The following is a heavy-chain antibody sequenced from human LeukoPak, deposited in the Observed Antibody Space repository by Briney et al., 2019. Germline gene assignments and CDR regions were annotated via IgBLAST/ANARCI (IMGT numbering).Heavy chain of an antibody. CDR1: GDPSSSYY. CDR3: VRGGGYLPDY. V-gene: IGHV4-59*01. CDR2: IHSSGRT. J-gene: IGHJ4*02. Sequence: SETLSLTCTVSGDPSSSYYWSWIRQPPGKTLEWIGYIHSSGRTNYNPSLKSRVTMSVDTSKNQFSLKLSSVTAADTAVYYCVRGGGYLPDYCGQGTLVTVSS. D-gene: IGHD5-12*01.